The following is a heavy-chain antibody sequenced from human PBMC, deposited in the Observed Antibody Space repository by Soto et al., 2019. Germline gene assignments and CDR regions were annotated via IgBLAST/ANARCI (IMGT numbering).Heavy chain of an antibody. V-gene: IGHV4-31*03. CDR2: IYYSGST. CDR3: ARDRLLGYGGNSEDPRYYYYGMDV. CDR1: GGSISSGGYY. Sequence: QVQLQESGPGLVKPSQTLSLTCTVSGGSISSGGYYWSWIRQHPGKGLEWIGYIYYSGSTYYNPSLKSRLTISVDTSKNQFSLKLSSVTAADTAVYYCARDRLLGYGGNSEDPRYYYYGMDVWGQGTTVTVSS. D-gene: IGHD4-17*01. J-gene: IGHJ6*02.